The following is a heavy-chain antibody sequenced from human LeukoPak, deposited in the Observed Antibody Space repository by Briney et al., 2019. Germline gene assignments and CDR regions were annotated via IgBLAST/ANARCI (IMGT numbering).Heavy chain of an antibody. Sequence: GGSLRLSCAASGFTFSSFNMNWVRQAPGKGLEWVSSISSSSSYIYYADSVKGRFTISRDNAKNSLYLQMNSLRAEDTAVYYCARDVRTTGTTTTSYFDYWGQGTLVTVSS. CDR1: GFTFSSFN. V-gene: IGHV3-21*01. D-gene: IGHD1-1*01. J-gene: IGHJ4*02. CDR2: ISSSSSYI. CDR3: ARDVRTTGTTTTSYFDY.